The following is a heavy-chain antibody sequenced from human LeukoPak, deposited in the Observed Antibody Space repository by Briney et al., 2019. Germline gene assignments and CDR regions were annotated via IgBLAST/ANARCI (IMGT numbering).Heavy chain of an antibody. D-gene: IGHD1-26*01. J-gene: IGHJ4*02. CDR2: IKQDGSEK. Sequence: QAGGSLRLSCAASGFTFSSYAMSWVRQAPGKGLEWVANIKQDGSEKYYVDSVKGRFTISRDNAKNSLYLQMNSLRAEDTAVYYCARYSGAYWGQGTLVTVSS. V-gene: IGHV3-7*01. CDR1: GFTFSSYA. CDR3: ARYSGAY.